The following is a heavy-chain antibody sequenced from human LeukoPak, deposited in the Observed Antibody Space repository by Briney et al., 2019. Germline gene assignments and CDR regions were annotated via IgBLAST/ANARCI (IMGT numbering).Heavy chain of an antibody. CDR1: GYTFTNYW. J-gene: IGHJ4*02. CDR2: IYPGDSDT. D-gene: IGHD2/OR15-2a*01. V-gene: IGHV5-51*01. Sequence: TGESLKISCKGSGYTFTNYWIGWVRQMPGKGLEFMGIIYPGDSDTRYSPSFQGQVTISVDKSINTAYLQWSSLKASDSAMYYCARAGYSNRWDGVDYWGQGTLVTVSS. CDR3: ARAGYSNRWDGVDY.